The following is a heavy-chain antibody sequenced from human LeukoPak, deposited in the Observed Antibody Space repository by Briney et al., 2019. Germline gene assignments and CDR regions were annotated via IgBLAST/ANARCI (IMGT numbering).Heavy chain of an antibody. V-gene: IGHV1-24*01. CDR2: FDPEDGET. CDR3: VTYDILTANWFDP. D-gene: IGHD3-9*01. CDR1: GYTLTELS. J-gene: IGHJ5*02. Sequence: GASVKVSCKVSGYTLTELSMHWVRQAPGKGLEWMGGFDPEDGETIYAQKFQGRVTMTEDTSADTAYMELSSLRSEDTAVYYCVTYDILTANWFDPWGQGTLVTVSS.